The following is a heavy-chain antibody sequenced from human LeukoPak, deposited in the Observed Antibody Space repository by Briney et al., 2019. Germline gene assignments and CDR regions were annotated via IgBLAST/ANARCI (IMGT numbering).Heavy chain of an antibody. J-gene: IGHJ4*02. Sequence: GGSLRLSCAASGFTFSSYAMHWVRQAPGKGPEWVAVISYDGSNKYYADSVKGRFTISRDNSKNTLYLQMNSLRAEDTAVYYCARGGAVAVGFDYWGQGTLVTVSS. CDR2: ISYDGSNK. V-gene: IGHV3-30-3*01. CDR3: ARGGAVAVGFDY. D-gene: IGHD6-19*01. CDR1: GFTFSSYA.